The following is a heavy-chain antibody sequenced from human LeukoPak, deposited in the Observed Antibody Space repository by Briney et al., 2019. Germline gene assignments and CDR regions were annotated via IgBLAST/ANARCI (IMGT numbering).Heavy chain of an antibody. V-gene: IGHV3-7*01. CDR1: GFTFSSYW. Sequence: PGGSLRLSCAASGFTFSSYWMSWVRQAPGKGLEWVANIKQDGSEKYYVDSVKGRFTISRDNAKNSLYLQMNSLRAEDTAVYYCARDFSSGYSSWYYFDYWGQGTLVTVSS. CDR3: ARDFSSGYSSWYYFDY. J-gene: IGHJ4*02. D-gene: IGHD6-13*01. CDR2: IKQDGSEK.